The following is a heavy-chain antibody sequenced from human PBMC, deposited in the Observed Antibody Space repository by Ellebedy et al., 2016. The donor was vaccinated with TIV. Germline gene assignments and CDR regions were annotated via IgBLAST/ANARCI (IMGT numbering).Heavy chain of an antibody. CDR1: GGSISSGSYY. D-gene: IGHD3-10*01. J-gene: IGHJ4*02. V-gene: IGHV4-61*01. Sequence: SETLSLTXTVSGGSISSGSYYWSWIRQPPGKGLEWIGYIYYSGSTNYNPSLKSRVTISVDTSKNQFSLKLSSVTAADTAVYYCARDQRDYGSGSYWGYYFDYWGQGTLVTVSS. CDR2: IYYSGST. CDR3: ARDQRDYGSGSYWGYYFDY.